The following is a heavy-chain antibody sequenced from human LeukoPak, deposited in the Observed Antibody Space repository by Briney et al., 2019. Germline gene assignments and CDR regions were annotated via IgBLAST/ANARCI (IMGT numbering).Heavy chain of an antibody. V-gene: IGHV3-23*01. J-gene: IGHJ4*02. CDR3: AKGFSGYCDY. D-gene: IGHD3-22*01. CDR2: ISGSGGST. Sequence: GGSLRPSCAASGFTFSSYAMSWVRQAPGKGLEWVSAISGSGGSTYYADSVKGRFTISRDNSKNTLYLQMNSLGAEDTAVYYCAKGFSGYCDYWGQGTLVTVSS. CDR1: GFTFSSYA.